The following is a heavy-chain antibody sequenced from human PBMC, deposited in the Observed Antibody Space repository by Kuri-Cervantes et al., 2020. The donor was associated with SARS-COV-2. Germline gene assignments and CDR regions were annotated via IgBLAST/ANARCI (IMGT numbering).Heavy chain of an antibody. CDR1: GYTFTGYY. D-gene: IGHD6-13*01. CDR2: INPNSGGT. CDR3: ARVRGGGRAAAGLDY. Sequence: ASVKVSCKASGYTFTGYYMHWVRQAPGQGLEWMGWINPNSGGTNYAQKFQGRVTMTRDTSISTAYMELSRLRSDDTAVYYCARVRGGGRAAAGLDYWGQGTLVTVSS. V-gene: IGHV1-2*02. J-gene: IGHJ4*02.